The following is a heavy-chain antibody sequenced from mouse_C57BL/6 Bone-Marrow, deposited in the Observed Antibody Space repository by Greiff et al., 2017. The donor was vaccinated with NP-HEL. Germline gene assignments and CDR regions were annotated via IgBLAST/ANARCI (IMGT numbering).Heavy chain of an antibody. V-gene: IGHV1-81*01. Sequence: QVQLQQSGAELARPGASVKLSCKASGYTFTSYGISWVKQRTGQGLEWIGEIYPRSGNTYYNEKFKGKATLPADKSSSTAYMELRRLTSEDSAVYFCARLLWLRRRGLDYWGQGTTLTVSS. CDR2: IYPRSGNT. D-gene: IGHD2-2*01. CDR1: GYTFTSYG. J-gene: IGHJ2*01. CDR3: ARLLWLRRRGLDY.